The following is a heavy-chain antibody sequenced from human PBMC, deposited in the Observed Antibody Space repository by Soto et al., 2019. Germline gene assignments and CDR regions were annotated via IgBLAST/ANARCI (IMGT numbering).Heavy chain of an antibody. CDR3: TTHLITMVRGVLSN. D-gene: IGHD3-10*01. CDR1: GFTFSDAW. CDR2: IKDKTEGGTT. Sequence: EVHLVESGGGLVKPGGSLRLSCAASGFTFSDAWMNWVRQAPGKGLEWVGRIKDKTEGGTTGYAAPVKGRFTISRDDSKTTVYLQMNSLKVEDTGVYYCTTHLITMVRGVLSNWGQGTLVTVSS. J-gene: IGHJ4*02. V-gene: IGHV3-15*07.